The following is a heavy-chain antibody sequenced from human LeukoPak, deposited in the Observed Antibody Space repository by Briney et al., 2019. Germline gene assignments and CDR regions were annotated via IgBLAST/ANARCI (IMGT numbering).Heavy chain of an antibody. CDR3: ARDHPLADY. CDR1: GGSFSGYY. CDR2: IYTSGST. J-gene: IGHJ4*02. Sequence: PSETLPLTCAVYGGSFSGYYWSWIRQPAGKGLEWIGRIYTSGSTNYNPSLKSRVTISVDKSKNQFSLKLSSVTAADTAVYYCARDHPLADYWGQGTLVTVSS. V-gene: IGHV4-4*07.